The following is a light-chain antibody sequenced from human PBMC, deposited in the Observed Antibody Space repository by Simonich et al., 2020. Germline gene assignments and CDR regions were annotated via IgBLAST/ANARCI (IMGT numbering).Light chain of an antibody. CDR3: QQYNSYSQT. J-gene: IGKJ1*01. Sequence: DIQLPQSPSTLSASVGDRVTITGRASQCISSWWAWYQKKPGKAPKLLIDKASSLESGVTSRFSGSGSGTEFTLTISSLQPDEFATYYCQQYNSYSQTFGQGTKVEIK. CDR2: KAS. V-gene: IGKV1-5*03. CDR1: QCISSW.